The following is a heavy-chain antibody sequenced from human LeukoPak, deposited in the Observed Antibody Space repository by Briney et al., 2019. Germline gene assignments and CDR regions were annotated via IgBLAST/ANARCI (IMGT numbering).Heavy chain of an antibody. J-gene: IGHJ4*02. V-gene: IGHV4-39*07. CDR2: NT. D-gene: IGHD3-3*01. CDR3: ARGRDYDFWSGYGGNFDY. CDR1: GASISSSTYY. Sequence: SETLSLTCTVSGASISSSTYYWGWIRQPPGKGLEWIGSNTYYNPSLKSRVTISVDTSKNQFSLQLSSVTAADTAVYYCARGRDYDFWSGYGGNFDYWGQGTLVTVSS.